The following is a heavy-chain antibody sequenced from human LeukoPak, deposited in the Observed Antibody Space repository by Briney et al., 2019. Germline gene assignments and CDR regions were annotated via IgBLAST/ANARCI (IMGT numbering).Heavy chain of an antibody. J-gene: IGHJ4*02. CDR1: GYSFTRYY. D-gene: IGHD2-15*01. CDR2: IYPGDSDT. CDR3: ARYRYCSGGNCYGPDY. V-gene: IGHV5-51*01. Sequence: GESLKISCKGSGYSFTRYYIGWVRQMPGKGLEWMGIIYPGDSDTRYGPSFQGQVTISADKSISTAYLQWSSLKASDTAMYYCARYRYCSGGNCYGPDYWGQGTLVTVSS.